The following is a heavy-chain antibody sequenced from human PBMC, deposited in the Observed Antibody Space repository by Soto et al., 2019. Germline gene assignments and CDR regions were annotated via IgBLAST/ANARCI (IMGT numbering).Heavy chain of an antibody. CDR3: ARDSSGFTTYYYYGMDV. J-gene: IGHJ6*02. V-gene: IGHV3-33*01. CDR1: GFTFSSYG. Sequence: QVQLVESGGGVVQPGRSLRLSCAASGFTFSSYGMHWVRQAPGKGLEWVAVIWYDGSNKYYADSVKGRFTISRDNSKNTLYLQMNSLRAEDTAGYYCARDSSGFTTYYYYGMDVWGQGTTVTVSS. D-gene: IGHD6-19*01. CDR2: IWYDGSNK.